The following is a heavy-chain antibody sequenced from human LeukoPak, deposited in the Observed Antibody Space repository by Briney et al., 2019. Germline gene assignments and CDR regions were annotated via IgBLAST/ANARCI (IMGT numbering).Heavy chain of an antibody. D-gene: IGHD6-19*01. Sequence: PGGSLRLSCAASGFTFSSYAMSWVRQAPGKGLEWVSAISGSGDSTYYADSVKGRFTISRDNSKNTLYLQMNSLRVEDTAVYYCAKDSYSSGWFSDFQHWGQGTLVTVSS. CDR3: AKDSYSSGWFSDFQH. J-gene: IGHJ1*01. CDR1: GFTFSSYA. CDR2: ISGSGDST. V-gene: IGHV3-23*01.